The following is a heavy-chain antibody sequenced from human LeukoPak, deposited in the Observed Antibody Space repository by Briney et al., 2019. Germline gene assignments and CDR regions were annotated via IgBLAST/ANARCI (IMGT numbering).Heavy chain of an antibody. J-gene: IGHJ4*02. V-gene: IGHV3-23*01. CDR2: ISGSGGST. CDR1: GFTFSSYA. CDR3: AKSNSAYYYGSGHDY. Sequence: PGGSLRLSCAASGFTFSSYAMSWVRQAPGKGLEWVSAISGSGGSTYYADSVKGRFTISRDNSKNTLYLQMNSLRAEDTALYYCAKSNSAYYYGSGHDYWGQGTLVTVSS. D-gene: IGHD3-10*01.